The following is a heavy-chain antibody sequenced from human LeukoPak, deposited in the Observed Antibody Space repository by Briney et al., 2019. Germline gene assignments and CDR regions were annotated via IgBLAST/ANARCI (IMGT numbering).Heavy chain of an antibody. J-gene: IGHJ4*02. Sequence: GGSLRLSCAASGFTFSSYWMSWVRQAPGKGLEWVANIKQDGSEKYYVDSVKGRFTSSRDNAKNSLYLQMNSLRAEDTAMYYCARDGGGDFCSGYRLDYWGQGTLVTVSS. CDR1: GFTFSSYW. CDR3: ARDGGGDFCSGYRLDY. D-gene: IGHD3-3*01. V-gene: IGHV3-7*01. CDR2: IKQDGSEK.